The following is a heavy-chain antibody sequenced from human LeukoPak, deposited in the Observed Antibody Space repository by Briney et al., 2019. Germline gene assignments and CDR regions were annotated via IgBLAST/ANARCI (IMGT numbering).Heavy chain of an antibody. V-gene: IGHV3-30*04. D-gene: IGHD2-2*01. CDR3: ARDGEDTVVVPAATSRFDY. CDR1: GFTFSSYA. Sequence: GRSLRLSCAASGFTFSSYAMHWVRQAPGKGLEWVAVISYDGSNKYYADSVKGRFTISRDNSKNTLYLQMNSLRAEDTAVYYCARDGEDTVVVPAATSRFDYWGQGTLVTVSS. J-gene: IGHJ4*02. CDR2: ISYDGSNK.